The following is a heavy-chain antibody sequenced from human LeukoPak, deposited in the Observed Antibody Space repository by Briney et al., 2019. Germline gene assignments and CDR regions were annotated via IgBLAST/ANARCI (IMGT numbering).Heavy chain of an antibody. J-gene: IGHJ4*02. CDR3: ARYTGSIWGFSFGY. Sequence: SETLSLTCAVSGYSISSGYYWSWIRQPAGKALEWIATIHHTGVTYYNPSLRSRATISVDTSKNQFSLRLNSMTAAGTAVYYCARYTGSIWGFSFGYWGLGTLVTVSS. CDR2: IHHTGVT. V-gene: IGHV4-38-2*01. CDR1: GYSISSGYY. D-gene: IGHD3-16*01.